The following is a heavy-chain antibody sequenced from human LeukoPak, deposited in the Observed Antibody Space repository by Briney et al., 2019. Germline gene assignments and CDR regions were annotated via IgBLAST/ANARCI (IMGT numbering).Heavy chain of an antibody. CDR3: AKDSRGGPDYLAAAGYYYGMDV. D-gene: IGHD6-13*01. J-gene: IGHJ6*02. Sequence: QAPAKGLEWVSGLSGRGSNTYYADSVKGRFTISRDNSKNTLYLQMNSLRAEDTAVYYCAKDSRGGPDYLAAAGYYYGMDVWGQGTTVTVSS. V-gene: IGHV3-23*01. CDR2: LSGRGSNT.